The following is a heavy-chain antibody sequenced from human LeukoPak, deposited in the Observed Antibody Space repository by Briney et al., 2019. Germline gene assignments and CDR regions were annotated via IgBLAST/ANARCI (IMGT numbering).Heavy chain of an antibody. CDR1: GGSFSGYY. Sequence: SETLSLTCAVYGGSFSGYYWGWIRQPPGKGLEWIGEINHSGSTNYNPSLKSRVTISVDTSKNQFSLKLSSVTAADTAVYYCAIRQLRVTAPIDYWGQGTLVTVSS. V-gene: IGHV4-34*01. D-gene: IGHD2-21*02. CDR2: INHSGST. CDR3: AIRQLRVTAPIDY. J-gene: IGHJ4*02.